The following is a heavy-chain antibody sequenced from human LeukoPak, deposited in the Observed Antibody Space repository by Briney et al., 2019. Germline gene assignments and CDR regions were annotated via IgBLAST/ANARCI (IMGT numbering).Heavy chain of an antibody. V-gene: IGHV1-18*04. CDR1: GYAFTSYD. CDR3: ARDRGSWFDP. D-gene: IGHD3-10*01. Sequence: GASVKVSCKASGYAFTSYDISWVRQAPGQGLEWMGWISAYNGNTNYAQKLQGRVTMTTDTSTSTAYMELTSLRSDDTAVYHCARDRGSWFDPWGQGTLVTVSS. CDR2: ISAYNGNT. J-gene: IGHJ5*02.